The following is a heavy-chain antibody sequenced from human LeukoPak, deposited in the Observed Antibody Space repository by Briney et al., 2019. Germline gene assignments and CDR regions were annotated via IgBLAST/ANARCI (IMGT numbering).Heavy chain of an antibody. D-gene: IGHD1-14*01. Sequence: GGSLRLSCAASGFTFNSYWMSWVRQTPAKGLECVANIHQDGSEKYYVDSVKGRFTISRDNAKSSLFLQMNSLRAEDTAVYYCARDLQGTGGLFDNWGQGTLVTVSS. CDR3: ARDLQGTGGLFDN. CDR2: IHQDGSEK. CDR1: GFTFNSYW. V-gene: IGHV3-7*01. J-gene: IGHJ5*02.